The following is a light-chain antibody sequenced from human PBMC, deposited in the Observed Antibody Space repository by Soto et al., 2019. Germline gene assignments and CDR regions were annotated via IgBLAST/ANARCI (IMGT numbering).Light chain of an antibody. J-gene: IGLJ2*01. CDR3: CSFTRTSTVV. Sequence: QSALTQPRSVSGSPGQSVTISCTGTSSDVGGYNYVSWYQQHPGNAPKVMIYDVNKRPSGVADRFSGSKSGNTASLTISGLQAEDEADYYCCSFTRTSTVVFGGGTKLTVL. V-gene: IGLV2-11*01. CDR2: DVN. CDR1: SSDVGGYNY.